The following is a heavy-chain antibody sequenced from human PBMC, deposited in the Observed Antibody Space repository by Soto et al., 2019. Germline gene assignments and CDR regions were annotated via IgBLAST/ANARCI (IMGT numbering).Heavy chain of an antibody. CDR2: ISGYNGNT. V-gene: IGHV1-18*01. Sequence: ASVKVSCKASGYTFSNYGFSWVRQAPGQGLEWMGWISGYNGNTNYAERLQGRVTMTTDTSTRTAYMELKSLRYDDTAVYYCAREGQIGYWGQGTPVTVSS. CDR3: AREGQIGY. CDR1: GYTFSNYG. J-gene: IGHJ4*02.